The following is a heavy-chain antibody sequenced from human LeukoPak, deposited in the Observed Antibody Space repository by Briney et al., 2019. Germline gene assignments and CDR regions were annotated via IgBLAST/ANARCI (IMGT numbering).Heavy chain of an antibody. CDR2: ISYDGSNK. J-gene: IGHJ4*02. D-gene: IGHD3-10*01. V-gene: IGHV3-30*18. CDR1: GFTFSSYG. Sequence: AGGSLRLSCAASGFTFSSYGMHWVRQAPGKGLEWVAVISYDGSNKYYADSVKGRFTISRDNSKNTLYLQMNSLRAEDTAVYYCAKDNSRYGSGSYRLDYWGQGTLVTVSS. CDR3: AKDNSRYGSGSYRLDY.